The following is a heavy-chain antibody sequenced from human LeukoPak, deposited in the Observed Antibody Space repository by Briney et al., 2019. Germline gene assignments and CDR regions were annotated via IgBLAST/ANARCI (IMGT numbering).Heavy chain of an antibody. V-gene: IGHV4-34*01. CDR3: ARGPVTTFDFDY. J-gene: IGHJ4*02. CDR2: INHSGST. Sequence: SETLSLTCAVYGGSFSGYYWSWIRQPPGKGLEWIGEINHSGSTNYSPSLKSRVTISVDTSKNQFSLKLSSVTAADTAVYYCARGPVTTFDFDYWGQGTLVTVSS. D-gene: IGHD4-17*01. CDR1: GGSFSGYY.